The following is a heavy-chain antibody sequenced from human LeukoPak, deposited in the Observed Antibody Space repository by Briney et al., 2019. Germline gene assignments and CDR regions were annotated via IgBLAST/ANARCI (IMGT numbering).Heavy chain of an antibody. J-gene: IGHJ4*02. V-gene: IGHV3-23*01. CDR3: AKVATTVTTFSHAFDY. CDR1: GFTFSSYA. D-gene: IGHD4-17*01. CDR2: ISGSGGST. Sequence: QPGGSLRLSCAASGFTFSSYAMSWVRQAPGKGLEWVSAISGSGGSTYYADSVKGRFTISRDNSKNTLYLQMNSLRAEDTAVYYCAKVATTVTTFSHAFDYWGQGTLVTVSS.